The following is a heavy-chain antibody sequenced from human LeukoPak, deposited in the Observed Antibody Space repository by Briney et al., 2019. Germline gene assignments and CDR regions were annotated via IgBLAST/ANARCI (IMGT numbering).Heavy chain of an antibody. V-gene: IGHV2-5*02. Sequence: SGPTLVKPTQTLTLTCTFSGFSLSTSGVGVGWIRQPPGKALEWLALIYWDDDKRYSPSLKSRLTITKDTSKNQVVLTMTNMDPVDTATYYCAHISNDILTGYWDWFDPWGQGTLVTVSS. CDR3: AHISNDILTGYWDWFDP. D-gene: IGHD3-9*01. J-gene: IGHJ5*02. CDR1: GFSLSTSGVG. CDR2: IYWDDDK.